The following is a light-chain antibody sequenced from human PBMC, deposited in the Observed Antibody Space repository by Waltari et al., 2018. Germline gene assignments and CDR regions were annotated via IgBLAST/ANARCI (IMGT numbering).Light chain of an antibody. CDR2: AAS. J-gene: IGKJ1*01. CDR3: QQSYSTPPAWT. V-gene: IGKV1-39*01. CDR1: PPVIKY. Sequence: DIPITPSPSSRPASVGDRVTLTCLASPPVIKYLNWYQQIPGRPPKLLIYAASNLQSGVPSRFSGSGSGTNFTLTITSLQREDFATYYCQQSYSTPPAWTFGPGTRVELK.